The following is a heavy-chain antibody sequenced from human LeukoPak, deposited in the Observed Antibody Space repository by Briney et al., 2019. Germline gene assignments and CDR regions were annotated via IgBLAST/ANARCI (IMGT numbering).Heavy chain of an antibody. V-gene: IGHV3-48*01. J-gene: IGHJ4*02. CDR1: GFSFITYG. CDR3: AREQQLPTAFDY. Sequence: PGGSRRLSCAASGFSFITYGMNWVRQASGKGLEWLSYIGSGSSSIYYADSVRGRFTISRDNAKNSLYLEMDSLRAEDTAVYYCAREQQLPTAFDYWGQGTLVTVSS. D-gene: IGHD6-13*01. CDR2: IGSGSSSI.